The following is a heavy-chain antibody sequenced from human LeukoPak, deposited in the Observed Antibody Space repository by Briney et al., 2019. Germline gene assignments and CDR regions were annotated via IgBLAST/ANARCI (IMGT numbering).Heavy chain of an antibody. J-gene: IGHJ5*01. CDR1: GGSFSDYY. D-gene: IGHD5-18*01. CDR2: INHSGGT. Sequence: PSETLSLTCEVYGGSFSDYYWSWIRQPPGKGLEWIGEINHSGGTSYNPSLKSRVTMSVDTSKNQFSVKLTSVTAADTAVHYCARAKDSYGKAFDCWGQGTLVTVSS. CDR3: ARAKDSYGKAFDC. V-gene: IGHV4-34*01.